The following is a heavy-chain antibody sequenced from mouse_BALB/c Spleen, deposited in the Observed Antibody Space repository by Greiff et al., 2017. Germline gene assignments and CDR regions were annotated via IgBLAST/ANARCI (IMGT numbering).Heavy chain of an antibody. CDR3: AGPPFDY. J-gene: IGHJ2*01. V-gene: IGHV3-2*02. CDR2: ISYSGST. CDR1: GYSITSDYA. Sequence: EVKLMESGPGLVKPSQSLSLTCTVTGYSITSDYAWNWIRQFPGNKLEWMGYISYSGSTSYNPSLKSRISITRDTSKNQFFLQLNSVTTEDTATYYCAGPPFDYWGQGTTLTVSS.